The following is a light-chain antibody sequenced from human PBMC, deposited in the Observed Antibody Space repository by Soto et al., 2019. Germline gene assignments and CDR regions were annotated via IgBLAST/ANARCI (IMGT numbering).Light chain of an antibody. CDR1: QSTSRW. V-gene: IGKV1-5*03. J-gene: IGKJ1*01. CDR2: KAS. Sequence: DIRITQSPSTVSASVGDRVTLTCRASQSTSRWLAWYQQKPGQAPKLLIYKASNLESGVPSRFSARGSGTEFTLSISSLQPDDFATYYCQQYSSYWTFGQGTKVDI. CDR3: QQYSSYWT.